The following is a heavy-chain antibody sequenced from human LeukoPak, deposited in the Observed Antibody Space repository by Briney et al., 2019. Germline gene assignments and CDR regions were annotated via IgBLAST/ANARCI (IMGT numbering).Heavy chain of an antibody. CDR3: ARDYGGYGGYFDY. J-gene: IGHJ4*02. D-gene: IGHD5-12*01. CDR1: GFTFSSYA. Sequence: GGSLRLSCAASGFTFSSYAMHWVRQAPGKGLGGVAVISYDGSNKYYTDSVKGRFTISRDNAKNSLYLQMNSLRAEDTAVYYCARDYGGYGGYFDYWGQGTLVTVSS. V-gene: IGHV3-30*04. CDR2: ISYDGSNK.